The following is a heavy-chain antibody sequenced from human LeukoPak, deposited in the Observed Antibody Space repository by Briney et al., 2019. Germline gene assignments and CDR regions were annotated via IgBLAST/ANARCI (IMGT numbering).Heavy chain of an antibody. J-gene: IGHJ3*02. D-gene: IGHD2-2*01. Sequence: PSQTLSLTCTVSGGSISSSNYYWNWIRQPAGKGLECIGRIYSSGSTNYNPSLKSRVTISVDRSKNQFSLKLSSVTAADTAVYYCARDTAADDAFDIWGQGTMVTVSS. CDR2: IYSSGST. V-gene: IGHV4-61*02. CDR3: ARDTAADDAFDI. CDR1: GGSISSSNYY.